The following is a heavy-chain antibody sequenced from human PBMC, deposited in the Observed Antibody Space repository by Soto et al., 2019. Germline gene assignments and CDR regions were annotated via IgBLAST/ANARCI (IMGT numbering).Heavy chain of an antibody. J-gene: IGHJ5*02. CDR3: ARIYCTTTTCDSWFDT. CDR2: IDPGDTYA. CDR1: GYTFTTFW. D-gene: IGHD2-2*01. Sequence: XESLNISCTGFGYTFTTFWISWVRQMPGKGLEWMGRIDPGDTYATYSPAFQGHVTISADKATSTAYLQWSSLKASDTAMYFCARIYCTTTTCDSWFDTWGQETLVTAPQ. V-gene: IGHV5-10-1*01.